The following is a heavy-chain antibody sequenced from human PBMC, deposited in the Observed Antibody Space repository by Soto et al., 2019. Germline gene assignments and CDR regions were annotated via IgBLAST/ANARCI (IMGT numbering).Heavy chain of an antibody. V-gene: IGHV3-23*01. Sequence: GGSLRLSCAASGFTFSSYAMSWVRQAPGKGLEWVSAISGSGGSTYYADSVKGRFTISRDNSKNSLYLQMNSLRAEDTAVYYCARVGRVVVVVAATPDYYYGMDVWGQGTTVTVSS. J-gene: IGHJ6*02. CDR1: GFTFSSYA. D-gene: IGHD2-15*01. CDR2: ISGSGGST. CDR3: ARVGRVVVVVAATPDYYYGMDV.